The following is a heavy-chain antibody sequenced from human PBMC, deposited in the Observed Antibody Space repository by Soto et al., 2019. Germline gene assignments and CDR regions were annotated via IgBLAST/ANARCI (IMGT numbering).Heavy chain of an antibody. J-gene: IGHJ4*02. Sequence: EVQLVESGGGLIQPGGSLTLSCVASGFSVSNSYMSWVRQAPGKGLEWVSVIYSGGNTYYADSVKGRFTITRDNSKNTVYLQVNSLRGEDTAVYYCARVGKPMVIGNYFDYWGQGTLVTVSS. D-gene: IGHD3-10*01. CDR3: ARVGKPMVIGNYFDY. CDR2: IYSGGNT. CDR1: GFSVSNSY. V-gene: IGHV3-53*01.